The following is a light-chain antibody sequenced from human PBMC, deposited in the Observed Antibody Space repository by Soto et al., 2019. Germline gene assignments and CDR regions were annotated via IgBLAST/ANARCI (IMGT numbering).Light chain of an antibody. V-gene: IGKV2-28*01. CDR3: MRALQTPQLT. Sequence: DIVMTQSPLSLPVTPGEPASISCRSSQSLLHSNGYNYLDWYLQKPGQSPQLLIYLGSNRASGVTGRFSGRGSGTDFTLKISRVEAEDVGVYYCMRALQTPQLTFGGGTKVEIK. CDR2: LGS. J-gene: IGKJ4*01. CDR1: QSLLHSNGYNY.